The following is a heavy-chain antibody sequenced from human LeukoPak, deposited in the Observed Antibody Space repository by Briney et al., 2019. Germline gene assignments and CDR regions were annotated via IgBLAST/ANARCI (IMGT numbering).Heavy chain of an antibody. J-gene: IGHJ4*02. CDR2: IKQDGSEK. CDR3: ARAMGQDGGIQLWLYLGPQGYFDY. Sequence: PGGSLRLSCAASGFTFSSYWMSWVRQAPGKGLEWVANIKQDGSEKYYVDSVKGRFTISRDNAKNSLYLQMNSLRAEDTAVYYCARAMGQDGGIQLWLYLGPQGYFDYWGQGTLVTVSS. V-gene: IGHV3-7*01. CDR1: GFTFSSYW. D-gene: IGHD5-18*01.